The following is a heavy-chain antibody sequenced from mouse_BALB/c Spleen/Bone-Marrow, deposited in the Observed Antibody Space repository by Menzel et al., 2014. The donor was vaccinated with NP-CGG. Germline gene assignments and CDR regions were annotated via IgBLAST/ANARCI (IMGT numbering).Heavy chain of an antibody. Sequence: VQLQQSGDELVKPGASVKLSCKASGFTFTSYWIHWVKQRPGQGPEWIGEINPSNGRTNYNEKFKSKATLTEGKSSSTAYMQLSSLTSEDSAVYYCARDGNYRYAMDYWGQGTSVTVSS. CDR1: GFTFTSYW. V-gene: IGHV1S81*02. CDR2: INPSNGRT. D-gene: IGHD2-1*01. J-gene: IGHJ4*01. CDR3: ARDGNYRYAMDY.